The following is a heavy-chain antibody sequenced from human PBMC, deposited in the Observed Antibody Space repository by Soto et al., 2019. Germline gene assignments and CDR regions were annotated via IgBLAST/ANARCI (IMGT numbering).Heavy chain of an antibody. V-gene: IGHV4-34*01. Sequence: SETLSLTCAVYGGSFIGYYWSWIRQPPGKGLEWIGEINHSGSTNYNPSLKSRVTISVDTSKNQFSLKLSSVTAADTAVYYCARALSLELERQPRFGNWFDSWGQGTLVTVSS. D-gene: IGHD1-1*01. CDR1: GGSFIGYY. CDR3: ARALSLELERQPRFGNWFDS. J-gene: IGHJ5*01. CDR2: INHSGST.